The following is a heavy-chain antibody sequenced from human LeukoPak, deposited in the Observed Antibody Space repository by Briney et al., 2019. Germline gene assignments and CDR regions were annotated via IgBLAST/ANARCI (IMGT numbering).Heavy chain of an antibody. CDR3: ARESVVVVAATIDY. D-gene: IGHD2-15*01. Sequence: PSETLSLTCTVSGGSISSSSYYWGWIRQPPGKGLEWIGSIYYSGSTYYNPSLKSRVTISVDTSKNQFSLKLSSVTAADTAVYYCARESVVVVAATIDYWGQGTLVTVSS. CDR2: IYYSGST. CDR1: GGSISSSSYY. V-gene: IGHV4-39*07. J-gene: IGHJ4*02.